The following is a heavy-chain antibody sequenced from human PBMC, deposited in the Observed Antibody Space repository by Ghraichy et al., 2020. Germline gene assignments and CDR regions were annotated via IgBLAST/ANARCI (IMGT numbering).Heavy chain of an antibody. D-gene: IGHD5-12*01. CDR3: AKGGYSGYDLQY. J-gene: IGHJ4*02. CDR1: GFTFSSYA. V-gene: IGHV3-23*01. Sequence: LSLTCAASGFTFSSYAMSWVRQAPGKGLEWVSAISGSGGSTYYADSVKGQFTISRDNSKNTLYLQMNSLRAEDTAVYYCAKGGYSGYDLQYWGQGTLVTVSS. CDR2: ISGSGGST.